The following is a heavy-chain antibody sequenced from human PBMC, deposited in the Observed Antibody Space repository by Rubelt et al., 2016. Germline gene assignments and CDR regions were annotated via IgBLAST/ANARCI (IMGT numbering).Heavy chain of an antibody. D-gene: IGHD6-13*01. CDR3: AGDTTSTSDGSSCCNY. CDR1: RFTFDDYA. CDR2: ISSSSSYI. V-gene: IGHV3-21*01. Sequence: EVQLVESGGGLVQPGRSLRLSCAASRFTFDDYAMHWVRQAPGKGLEWVSSISSSSSYIYYADSVKGRFTISRDNAKNSLYLQMNSLRAEDTSVDYCAGDTTSTSDGSSCCNYWGQGTLVTVSS. J-gene: IGHJ4*02.